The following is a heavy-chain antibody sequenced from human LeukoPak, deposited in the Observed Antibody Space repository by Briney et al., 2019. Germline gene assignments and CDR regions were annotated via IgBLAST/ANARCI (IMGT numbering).Heavy chain of an antibody. D-gene: IGHD5-18*01. Sequence: GASVKVSCKASGYTFTSYYMHWVRQAPGQGLEWMGIINPSGGSTSYAQKFQGRVTMTRDMSTSTVYMELSSLRSEDTAVSYCARGGVDTAMVYPSDAFDIWGQGTMVTVSS. V-gene: IGHV1-46*01. CDR1: GYTFTSYY. J-gene: IGHJ3*02. CDR2: INPSGGST. CDR3: ARGGVDTAMVYPSDAFDI.